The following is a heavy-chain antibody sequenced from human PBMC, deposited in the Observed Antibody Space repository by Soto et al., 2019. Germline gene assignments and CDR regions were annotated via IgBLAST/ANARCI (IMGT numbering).Heavy chain of an antibody. J-gene: IGHJ4*02. CDR3: AKDLGVMITFGGVVD. V-gene: IGHV3-23*01. CDR2: ISGSGGST. CDR1: GFTFSSYA. Sequence: EVQLLESGGGLVQPGGSLRLSCAASGFTFSSYAMSWVRQDPGKGLEWVSAISGSGGSTYYADSVKGRFTISRDNSKNTLYLQMNSLRAEDTAVYYSAKDLGVMITFGGVVDWGQGTLVTVSS. D-gene: IGHD3-16*01.